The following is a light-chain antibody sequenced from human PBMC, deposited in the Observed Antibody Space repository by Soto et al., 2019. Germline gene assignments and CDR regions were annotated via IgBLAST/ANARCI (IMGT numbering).Light chain of an antibody. Sequence: QSALTQPPSASGTPGQRATISCSGSSSNIGGNAVNWYQQLPGTTPKLLIYSNNQRPSGVPDRFSGSKSGTSASLAISGLQSEDEADYYCAAWDDSLSGYVFGTGTKLTVL. CDR1: SSNIGGNA. CDR3: AAWDDSLSGYV. J-gene: IGLJ1*01. V-gene: IGLV1-44*01. CDR2: SNN.